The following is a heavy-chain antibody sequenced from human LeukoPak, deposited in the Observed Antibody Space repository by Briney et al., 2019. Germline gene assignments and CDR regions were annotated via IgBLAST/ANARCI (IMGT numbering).Heavy chain of an antibody. D-gene: IGHD6-19*01. CDR3: AKGSVAAQVYYFDY. Sequence: GGSLRLSCAASGFTFDDYAMHGVRHPPGKGVGWVSGISWNSGSIVYADSVKGRFTISRDNAKNSLYLQMNSLRAEDTALYYCAKGSVAAQVYYFDYWGQGTLVTVSS. V-gene: IGHV3-9*01. CDR2: ISWNSGSI. J-gene: IGHJ4*02. CDR1: GFTFDDYA.